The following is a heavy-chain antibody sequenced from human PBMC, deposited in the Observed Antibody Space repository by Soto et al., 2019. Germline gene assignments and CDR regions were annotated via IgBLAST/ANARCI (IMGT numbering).Heavy chain of an antibody. D-gene: IGHD3-10*01. CDR3: ARDPRYYYGSGPNNWFDP. Sequence: TLSLTCAVSSGSISSSNWWSWVRQPPGKGLEWIGEIYHSGSTNYNPSLKSRVTISVDKSKNQFSLKLSSVTAADTAVYYCARDPRYYYGSGPNNWFDPWGQGTLVTVSS. CDR2: IYHSGST. J-gene: IGHJ5*02. CDR1: SGSISSSNW. V-gene: IGHV4-4*02.